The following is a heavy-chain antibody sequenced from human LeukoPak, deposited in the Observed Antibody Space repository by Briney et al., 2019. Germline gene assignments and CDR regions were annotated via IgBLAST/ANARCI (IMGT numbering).Heavy chain of an antibody. CDR1: GGSISSYY. CDR2: IYYSGST. J-gene: IGHJ4*02. V-gene: IGHV4-59*01. D-gene: IGHD3-22*01. CDR3: ARYYYDSSGWFDY. Sequence: SETLSLTCTVSGGSISSYYWSWIRQPPGKGLEWIGYIYYSGSTNYNPTLKSRVTISVDTSKNQFSLKLSSVTAADTAVYYCARYYYDSSGWFDYWGQGTLVTVSS.